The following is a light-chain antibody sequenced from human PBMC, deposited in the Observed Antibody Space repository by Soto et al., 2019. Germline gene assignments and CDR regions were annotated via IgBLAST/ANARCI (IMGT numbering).Light chain of an antibody. Sequence: QSVLTQPPSASGSLGQSVTISCTGTRSDIGCYNYVSWYLQYPGKAPKLMIYDVYKRPSGVPDRFSGSKSGNTASLTVSGLQAEDEADYYCSSYAVNNKVVFGGGTKLTVL. J-gene: IGLJ2*01. CDR1: RSDIGCYNY. V-gene: IGLV2-8*01. CDR3: SSYAVNNKVV. CDR2: DVY.